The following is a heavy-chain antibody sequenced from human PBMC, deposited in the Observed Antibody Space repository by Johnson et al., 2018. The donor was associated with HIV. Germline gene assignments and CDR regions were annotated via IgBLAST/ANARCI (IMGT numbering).Heavy chain of an antibody. D-gene: IGHD2-8*01. Sequence: VQLVESGGGLVKPGGSLRLSCAASGFTFSNVWMSWVRQAPGKGLEWVGRIKSKYHDETTDYAAPVKGSFAISRDDSKNTVYLQMNSLKAEDTAVYYCTTGSCIDGVCYAFDVWGQGTMVTVSS. V-gene: IGHV3-15*01. CDR1: GFTFSNVW. CDR2: IKSKYHDETT. CDR3: TTGSCIDGVCYAFDV. J-gene: IGHJ3*01.